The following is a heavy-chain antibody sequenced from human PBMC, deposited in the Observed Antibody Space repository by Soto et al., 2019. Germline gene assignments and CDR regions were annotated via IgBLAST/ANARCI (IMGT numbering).Heavy chain of an antibody. CDR2: IIPIFGTA. V-gene: IGHV1-69*01. CDR3: ASRSAIFGVVSYYYYGMDV. Sequence: QVQLVQSGAEVKKPGSSVKVSCKASGGTFSSYAISWVRQAPGQGLEWMGGIIPIFGTANYAQKFQGRVTISADESTSPAYMELSSLRSEDTAVYYCASRSAIFGVVSYYYYGMDVWGQGTTVTVSS. D-gene: IGHD3-3*01. J-gene: IGHJ6*02. CDR1: GGTFSSYA.